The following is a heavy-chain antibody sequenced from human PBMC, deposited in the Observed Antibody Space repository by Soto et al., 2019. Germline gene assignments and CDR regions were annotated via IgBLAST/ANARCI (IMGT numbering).Heavy chain of an antibody. CDR3: ARDFDYYYYGMDV. D-gene: IGHD3-3*01. CDR2: IWYDGNKI. V-gene: IGHV3-33*01. Sequence: QVQLVESGGGVVQPGRSLRLSCAASGFTFSSYGMHWVRQAPGKGLEWVAVIWYDGNKIYYGDSVKRRFTISRDNSKNTLYLQMNSLRAEDTAVYYCARDFDYYYYGMDVWGQGTTVTVSS. J-gene: IGHJ6*02. CDR1: GFTFSSYG.